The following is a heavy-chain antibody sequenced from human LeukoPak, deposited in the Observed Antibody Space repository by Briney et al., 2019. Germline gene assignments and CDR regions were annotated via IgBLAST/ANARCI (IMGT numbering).Heavy chain of an antibody. Sequence: GGSLRLSCAASGFTFSNAWMSWVRQAPRKGLEWVGRIKSKTDGGTTDYAAPVKGRFTISRDDSKNTLYLQMNSLKTEDTAVYYCTTAPGIAVAGTFPRFDYWGQGTLVTVSS. CDR1: GFTFSNAW. CDR2: IKSKTDGGTT. CDR3: TTAPGIAVAGTFPRFDY. D-gene: IGHD6-19*01. V-gene: IGHV3-15*01. J-gene: IGHJ4*02.